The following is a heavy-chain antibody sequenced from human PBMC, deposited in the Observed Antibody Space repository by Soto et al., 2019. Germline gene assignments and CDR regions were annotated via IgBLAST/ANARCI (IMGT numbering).Heavy chain of an antibody. CDR3: AAANPQSVVVPAATDV. Sequence: GASVKVCCKASGFTYTSSAVQWARQARGQRLEWIGWIVVGSGNTNYAQKFQERVTITRDMSTSTAYMELSSLRSEDTAVYYCAAANPQSVVVPAATDVWGQGTTVTVSS. CDR2: IVVGSGNT. J-gene: IGHJ6*02. D-gene: IGHD2-2*01. CDR1: GFTYTSSA. V-gene: IGHV1-58*01.